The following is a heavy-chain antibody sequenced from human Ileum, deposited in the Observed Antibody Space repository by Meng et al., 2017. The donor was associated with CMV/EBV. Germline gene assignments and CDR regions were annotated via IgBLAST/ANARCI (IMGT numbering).Heavy chain of an antibody. Sequence: QVQLNQPGPRLVRPSQTLSLTCAISGDSVFNKNVAWNWIRQSPSRGLEWLGRTYYMSKWNNDYAASVESRIIVNLDTFTNQLSLQLNSVTPDDTAVYYCARGQFSALDFWGQGTLVTVSS. D-gene: IGHD4-11*01. CDR1: GDSVFNKNVA. V-gene: IGHV6-1*01. CDR3: ARGQFSALDF. CDR2: TYYMSKWNN. J-gene: IGHJ4*02.